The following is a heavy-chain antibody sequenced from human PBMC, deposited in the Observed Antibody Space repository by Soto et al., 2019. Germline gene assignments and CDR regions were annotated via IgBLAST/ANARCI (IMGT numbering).Heavy chain of an antibody. Sequence: QLHLVQSGAVVKKLGASVTVSCSASGYPVTAYYMHCVRQAPGRGLELMGGITPATGAAKYTQTFQGRVTMTRDTSTSTVFMELSGLTSEDTAVFYCARGEGVGVAGSAAFDMWGQGTLVTVYS. CDR1: GYPVTAYY. D-gene: IGHD3-3*01. V-gene: IGHV1-2*02. CDR2: ITPATGAA. CDR3: ARGEGVGVAGSAAFDM. J-gene: IGHJ3*02.